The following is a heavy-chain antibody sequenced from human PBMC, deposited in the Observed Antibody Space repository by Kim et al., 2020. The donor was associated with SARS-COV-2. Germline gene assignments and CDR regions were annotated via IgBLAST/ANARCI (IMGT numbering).Heavy chain of an antibody. CDR2: ST. D-gene: IGHD3-10*01. J-gene: IGHJ4*02. CDR3: ASYYGSGPDY. V-gene: IGHV4-30-2*04. Sequence: STYSTPSLKSRVTIPVDTSTNQFSLKLSAVTAADTAVYYCASYYGSGPDYWGQGTLVTVSS.